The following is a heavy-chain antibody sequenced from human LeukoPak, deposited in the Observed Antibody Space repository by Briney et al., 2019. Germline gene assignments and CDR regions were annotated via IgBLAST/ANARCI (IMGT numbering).Heavy chain of an antibody. CDR3: AKAPNVAAAGIYYFDY. J-gene: IGHJ4*02. V-gene: IGHV3-43*02. Sequence: QPGGSLRLSCAASGFTFDDYAMHWVRQAPGKSLEWVSLISGDGGSTYYADSVKGRFTISRDNSKNSLYLQMNSLRTEDTALYYCAKAPNVAAAGIYYFDYWGQGTLVTVSS. CDR2: ISGDGGST. D-gene: IGHD6-13*01. CDR1: GFTFDDYA.